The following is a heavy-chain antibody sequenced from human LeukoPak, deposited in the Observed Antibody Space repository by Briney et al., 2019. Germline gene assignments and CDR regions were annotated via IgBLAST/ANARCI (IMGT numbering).Heavy chain of an antibody. Sequence: SETLSLTCTVSGGPISSSSYYWGWIRQPPGKGLEWIGSIYYSGRTYYNPSLKSRVTISVDTSKNQFSLKLSSVTAADPAVYYCASNYVLGYFDYWGQGTLVTVSS. CDR1: GGPISSSSYY. J-gene: IGHJ4*02. D-gene: IGHD3-16*01. CDR3: ASNYVLGYFDY. CDR2: IYYSGRT. V-gene: IGHV4-39*01.